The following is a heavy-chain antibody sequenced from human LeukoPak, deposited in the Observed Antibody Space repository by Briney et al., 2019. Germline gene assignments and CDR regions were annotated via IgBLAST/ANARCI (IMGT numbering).Heavy chain of an antibody. J-gene: IGHJ4*02. CDR3: AKEIPYYFDY. CDR2: ISTTSGNI. Sequence: PGGSLRLSCAASGFTFSSYSMNWVRQAPGKGLEWVAAISTTSGNIYYADSVKGRFTISRDNAKNSLYLQMNSLRVEDTALYYCAKEIPYYFDYWGQGTLVTVSS. CDR1: GFTFSSYS. V-gene: IGHV3-21*01.